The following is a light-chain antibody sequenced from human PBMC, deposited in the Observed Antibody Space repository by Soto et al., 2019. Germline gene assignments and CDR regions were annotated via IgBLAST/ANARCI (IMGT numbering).Light chain of an antibody. CDR3: QQYNNWPPLA. J-gene: IGKJ4*01. V-gene: IGKV3-15*01. Sequence: EVVMTQSPATLSVSPGERVTLSCRASQSVRSNLAWYLQKPGQAPRLLIYGASTRATGIPARFSASGSGTEFTLTISSLQSEDFAVYYCQQYNNWPPLAFGGGTKVEIK. CDR1: QSVRSN. CDR2: GAS.